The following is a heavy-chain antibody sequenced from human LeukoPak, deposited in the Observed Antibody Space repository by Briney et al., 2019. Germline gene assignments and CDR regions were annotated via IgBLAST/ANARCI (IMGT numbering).Heavy chain of an antibody. CDR3: GRSIDY. J-gene: IGHJ4*02. V-gene: IGHV3-7*01. CDR2: ISPDGSAT. CDR1: GFTFSNDW. Sequence: PGGSLRLSCEASGFTFSNDWMNWVRQAPGKGLEWVANISPDGSATSYVDSMKGRVTISRDNAKNSLYLQLYSLRAEDTAVYYCGRSIDYWGQGTLVTVSS.